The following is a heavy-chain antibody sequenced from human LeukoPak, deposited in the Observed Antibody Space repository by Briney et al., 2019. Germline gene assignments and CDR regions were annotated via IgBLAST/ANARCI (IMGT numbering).Heavy chain of an antibody. CDR2: FDPEDGET. CDR1: GGTFISYA. Sequence: GSSVKVSCKASGGTFISYAISWVRQAPGQGLEWMGGFDPEDGETIYAQKFQGRVTMTEDTSTDTAYMELSSLRSEDTAVYYCATDVSGITMVRGVHLVGMDVWGQGTTVTVSS. V-gene: IGHV1-24*01. CDR3: ATDVSGITMVRGVHLVGMDV. D-gene: IGHD3-10*01. J-gene: IGHJ6*02.